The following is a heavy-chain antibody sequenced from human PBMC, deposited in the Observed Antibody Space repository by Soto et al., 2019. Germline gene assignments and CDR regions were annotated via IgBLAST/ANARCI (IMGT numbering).Heavy chain of an antibody. V-gene: IGHV1-69*12. J-gene: IGHJ6*02. CDR1: GGTFSTSA. CDR3: ARDKDRVPLGGNYYYAIDV. D-gene: IGHD2-2*01. CDR2: IIPVFGTA. Sequence: QVQLVQSGAEVMQPGSSVRVSCKTSGGTFSTSAISCVRQAPGQGLEWMGGIIPVFGTADYTQKFQARVTITADESTTTAYMELRGLRSEDTAVYFCARDKDRVPLGGNYYYAIDVWGQGTTVTVSS.